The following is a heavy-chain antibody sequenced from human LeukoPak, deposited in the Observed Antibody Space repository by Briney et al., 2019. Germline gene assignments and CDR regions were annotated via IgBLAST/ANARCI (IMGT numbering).Heavy chain of an antibody. Sequence: GGSLRLSCAASGFTFSNFGMHWVRQAPGKGLEWVAVIWSDGSNQYYADSVRGRFTISRDNSKNTLYLQMNSLRAEDTAVYYCARDLGGLGNLWGQGTLVTVSS. J-gene: IGHJ5*02. D-gene: IGHD7-27*01. V-gene: IGHV3-33*01. CDR2: IWSDGSNQ. CDR1: GFTFSNFG. CDR3: ARDLGGLGNL.